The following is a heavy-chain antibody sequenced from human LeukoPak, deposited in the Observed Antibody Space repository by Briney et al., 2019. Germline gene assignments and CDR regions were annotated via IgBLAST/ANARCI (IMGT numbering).Heavy chain of an antibody. J-gene: IGHJ4*02. D-gene: IGHD6-13*01. CDR2: ISSSSSYI. CDR3: AREIQQLGFDY. CDR1: GFTFSSYS. V-gene: IGHV3-21*01. Sequence: GGSLRLSCAASGFTFSSYSMNWVRQAPGEGLEWVSSISSSSSYIYYADSVKGRFTISRDNAKNSLYLQMNSLRAEDTAVYYCAREIQQLGFDYWGQGTLVTVSS.